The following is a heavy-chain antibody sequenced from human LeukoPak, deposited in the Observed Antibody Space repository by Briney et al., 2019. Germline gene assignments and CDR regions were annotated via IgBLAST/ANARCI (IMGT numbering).Heavy chain of an antibody. V-gene: IGHV4-59*01. J-gene: IGHJ5*02. D-gene: IGHD3-16*01. CDR3: ARGAAYLISWFDP. Sequence: SETLSLTCTVSGGSISSYYWSWIRQPPGKGLEWIGYIYNSGRTNYNPSLKSRVTISVDTSKNQFSLKMSSVTAADTAVYYCARGAAYLISWFDPWGQGTLVTVPS. CDR2: IYNSGRT. CDR1: GGSISSYY.